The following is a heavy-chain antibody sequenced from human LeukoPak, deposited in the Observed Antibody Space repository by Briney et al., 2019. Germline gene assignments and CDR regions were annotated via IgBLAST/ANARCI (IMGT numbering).Heavy chain of an antibody. CDR3: ARLFPDRSGDSCYMSSLDY. CDR2: ISSISSHI. V-gene: IGHV3-21*01. D-gene: IGHD2-15*01. CDR1: GFIFSSYS. J-gene: IGHJ4*02. Sequence: PGGSLTPSCAVSGFIFSSYSMNWVRQAQGKGLEWVSSISSISSHIYYADSLKGRFTVSRDNARKSLYLQMNSLRAEDTALYYCARLFPDRSGDSCYMSSLDYWGQGTLVTVSS.